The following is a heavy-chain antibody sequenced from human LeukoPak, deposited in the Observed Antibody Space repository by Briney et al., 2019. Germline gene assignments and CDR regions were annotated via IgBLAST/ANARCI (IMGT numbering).Heavy chain of an antibody. CDR3: ARGVPAALQRYFQY. CDR2: ISYDGSNK. D-gene: IGHD2-2*01. J-gene: IGHJ1*01. Sequence: GGSLRLSCAASGFTFSSYGMHWVRQAPGKGLEWVAVISYDGSNKYYADSVKGRFIISRDNSKNTLYLQMNSLRAEDTAVYYCARGVPAALQRYFQYWGQGTLVTVSS. V-gene: IGHV3-30*19. CDR1: GFTFSSYG.